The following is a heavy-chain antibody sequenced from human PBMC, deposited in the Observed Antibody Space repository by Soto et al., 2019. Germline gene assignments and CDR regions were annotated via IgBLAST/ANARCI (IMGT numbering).Heavy chain of an antibody. CDR1: GFTFSSYT. V-gene: IGHV3-23*01. CDR2: ISDSGGST. Sequence: EVQLLESGGGLVQPGGSLRLSCAASGFTFSSYTMSWVRQAPGKGLEWVSAISDSGGSTYYADSVKGRFTISRDNSKHTLFLQVNSLRADDTAVYYCAKGLGDYYYMDVWGKGTTVTVSS. J-gene: IGHJ6*03. CDR3: AKGLGDYYYMDV.